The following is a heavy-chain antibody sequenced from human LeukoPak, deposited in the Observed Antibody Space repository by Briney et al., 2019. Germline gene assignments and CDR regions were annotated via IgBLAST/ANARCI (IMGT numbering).Heavy chain of an antibody. CDR1: GGSFSDYY. D-gene: IGHD1-26*01. V-gene: IGHV4-34*01. CDR3: ARGGGMGYYYYYMDV. Sequence: SETLSLTCDVYGGSFSDYYWSWIRQPPGKGLEWIGEMNHSGRTNHNPSLKSRVTISVDTSKNQFSLKLSSVTAADTAVYYCARGGGMGYYYYYMDVWGKGTTVTVSS. CDR2: MNHSGRT. J-gene: IGHJ6*03.